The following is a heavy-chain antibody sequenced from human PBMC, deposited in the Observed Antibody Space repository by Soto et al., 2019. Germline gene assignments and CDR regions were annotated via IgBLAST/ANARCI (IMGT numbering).Heavy chain of an antibody. CDR1: GGSISGYF. D-gene: IGHD2-21*02. CDR3: VRVLRRYCGTDCYPLAV. CDR2: MYNTGST. V-gene: IGHV4-59*01. J-gene: IGHJ6*02. Sequence: PSETLSLTCTVSGGSISGYFWSWIWQPPGKGLEWIGYMYNTGSTVYNPSFKSRVTISVDTSKNQFSLKLNSVTAADTAVYYFVRVLRRYCGTDCYPLAVWGQGTTVT.